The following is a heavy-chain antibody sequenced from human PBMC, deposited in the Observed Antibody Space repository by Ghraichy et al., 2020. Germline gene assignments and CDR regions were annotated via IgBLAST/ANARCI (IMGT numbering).Heavy chain of an antibody. CDR1: GFTVSSNY. Sequence: GGSLRLSCAASGFTVSSNYMSWVRQAPGKGLEWVSVIYSGGSTYYADSVKGRFTISRDNSKNTLYLQMNSLRAEDTAVYYCARSSSSWYGPIEAFDIWGQGTMVTVSS. V-gene: IGHV3-53*01. CDR3: ARSSSSWYGPIEAFDI. CDR2: IYSGGST. D-gene: IGHD6-13*01. J-gene: IGHJ3*02.